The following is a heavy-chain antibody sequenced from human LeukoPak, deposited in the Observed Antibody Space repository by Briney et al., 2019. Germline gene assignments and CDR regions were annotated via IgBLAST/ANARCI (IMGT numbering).Heavy chain of an antibody. D-gene: IGHD4-23*01. CDR1: GFTFSSYG. J-gene: IGHJ3*02. V-gene: IGHV3-30*18. CDR2: ISHDGSNK. Sequence: GGSLRLSCAASGFTFSSYGMHWVRQAPGTGLEWVAVISHDGSNKYYADSVKGRFTISRDNSKNTLYLQMNSLRAEDTAVYYCANTVSNYGGAFDIWGQGTMVTVSS. CDR3: ANTVSNYGGAFDI.